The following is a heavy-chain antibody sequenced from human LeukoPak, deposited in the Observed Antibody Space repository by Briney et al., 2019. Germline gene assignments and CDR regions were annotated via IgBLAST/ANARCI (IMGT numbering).Heavy chain of an antibody. V-gene: IGHV4-34*01. J-gene: IGHJ6*03. CDR1: GGSFSGYY. Sequence: PSETLSLTCGVYGGSFSGYYWSWVRQPPGKGLEWIGENNHSGSTNYNPSLKSRVTISVDTSKNQFSLKLRSVTAADTAVYYCARGRQDVNMILVVMAGVPYYLDVWSKGTTVTVSS. CDR2: NNHSGST. D-gene: IGHD3-22*01. CDR3: ARGRQDVNMILVVMAGVPYYLDV.